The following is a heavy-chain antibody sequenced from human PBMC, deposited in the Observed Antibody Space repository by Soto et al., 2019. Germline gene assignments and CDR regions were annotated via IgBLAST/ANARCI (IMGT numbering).Heavy chain of an antibody. Sequence: GGSLRLSCAASGFTFSSYAMHWVRQAPGKGLEWVAVISYDGSNKYYADSVKGRFTISRDNSKNTLYLQMNSLRAEDTAVYYCARDFFQLGGFGDYYYYGMDVWGQGTTVTVSS. J-gene: IGHJ6*02. V-gene: IGHV3-30-3*01. CDR3: ARDFFQLGGFGDYYYYGMDV. D-gene: IGHD3-10*01. CDR1: GFTFSSYA. CDR2: ISYDGSNK.